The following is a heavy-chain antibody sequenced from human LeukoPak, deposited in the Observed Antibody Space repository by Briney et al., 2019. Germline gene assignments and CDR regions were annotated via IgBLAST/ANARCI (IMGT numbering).Heavy chain of an antibody. Sequence: PGGSLTLSCAASGFTFRSYAMSWVRQAPGKGLEWVSAISATASNTYYADSVKGRFTISRDNSNSTLYLQMNSLRVDDTAVYYCARDWYNSLNYFDYWGQGSLVTVSS. CDR1: GFTFRSYA. CDR3: ARDWYNSLNYFDY. CDR2: ISATASNT. J-gene: IGHJ4*02. V-gene: IGHV3-23*01. D-gene: IGHD1-1*01.